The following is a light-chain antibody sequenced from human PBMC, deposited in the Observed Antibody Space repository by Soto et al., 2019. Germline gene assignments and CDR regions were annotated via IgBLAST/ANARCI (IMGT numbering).Light chain of an antibody. V-gene: IGKV3-15*01. CDR1: QSVSRN. CDR2: GAS. CDR3: QHYNNWPPWT. Sequence: EIVMTQSPATLSVSPGERATVSCRASQSVSRNLAWYQQKPGQAPRLLIYGASTRATGLPVRFSGSGSGTEFTLTISSLQSEDFAVYYCQHYNNWPPWTFGQGTRVEI. J-gene: IGKJ1*01.